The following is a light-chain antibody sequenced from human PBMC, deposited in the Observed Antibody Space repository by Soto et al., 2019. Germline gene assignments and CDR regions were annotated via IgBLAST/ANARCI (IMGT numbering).Light chain of an antibody. CDR2: DVS. J-gene: IGLJ3*02. Sequence: QPVLTQPRSVSGSPGQSVTISCTGTSSDVGSYNYVSWYQHHPGKAPKLMIYDVSKRPSGVPDRFSGSKSGNTASLTISGLQAEDEADYYCCSYAGSYTWVFGGGTKLTVL. V-gene: IGLV2-11*01. CDR1: SSDVGSYNY. CDR3: CSYAGSYTWV.